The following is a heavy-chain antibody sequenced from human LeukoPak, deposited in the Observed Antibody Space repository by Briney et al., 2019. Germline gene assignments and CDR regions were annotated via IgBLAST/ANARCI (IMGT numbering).Heavy chain of an antibody. CDR2: TYYRANWFS. CDR1: GDHVSGNSVS. J-gene: IGHJ4*02. CDR3: AREAGSSWFFGRFDS. V-gene: IGHV6-1*01. D-gene: IGHD6-19*01. Sequence: PSQTLSLTCAISGDHVSGNSVSWSWLRQSPSRGLEWLGRTYYRANWFSEYAESMKSRLTINPDTSKNQFSLRLNSVTPEDTAVYYCAREAGSSWFFGRFDSWSQGSLVTVSS.